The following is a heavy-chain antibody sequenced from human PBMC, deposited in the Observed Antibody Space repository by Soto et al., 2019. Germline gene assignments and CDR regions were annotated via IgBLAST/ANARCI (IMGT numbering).Heavy chain of an antibody. Sequence: GGSLRLSSAASGFTFSGSAMHWVRQASGKGLEWVGRIRSKANSYATAYAASVKGRFTISRDDSKNTAYLQMNSLKTEDTAVYYCTVSQLEPNYYYYYYMDVWGKGTTVTVSS. CDR3: TVSQLEPNYYYYYYMDV. J-gene: IGHJ6*03. D-gene: IGHD6-13*01. V-gene: IGHV3-73*01. CDR2: IRSKANSYAT. CDR1: GFTFSGSA.